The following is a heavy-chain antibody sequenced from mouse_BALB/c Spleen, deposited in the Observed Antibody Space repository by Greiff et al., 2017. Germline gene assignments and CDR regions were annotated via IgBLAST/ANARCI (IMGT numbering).Heavy chain of an antibody. V-gene: IGHV1-18*01. CDR1: GYTFTDYN. J-gene: IGHJ4*01. Sequence: SGPELVKPGASVKIPCKASGYTFTDYNMDWVKQSHGKSLEWIGDINPNNGGTIYNQKFKGKATLTVDKSSSTAYMELRSLTSEDTAVYYCARMGWLPLAMDYWGQGTSVTVSS. CDR3: ARMGWLPLAMDY. CDR2: INPNNGGT. D-gene: IGHD2-3*01.